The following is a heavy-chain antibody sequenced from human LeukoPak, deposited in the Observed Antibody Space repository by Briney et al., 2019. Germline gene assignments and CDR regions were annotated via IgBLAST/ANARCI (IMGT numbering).Heavy chain of an antibody. D-gene: IGHD6-13*01. CDR2: IYSGGST. J-gene: IGHJ4*02. V-gene: IGHV3-53*01. CDR3: AKDTWEQLVRGSFDY. Sequence: GGSLRLSCAASGFTVSSNYMSWVRQAPGKGLEWVSVIYSGGSTYYADSVKGRFTISRDNSKNTLYLQMNSLRAEDTAVYYCAKDTWEQLVRGSFDYWGQGTLVTVSS. CDR1: GFTVSSNY.